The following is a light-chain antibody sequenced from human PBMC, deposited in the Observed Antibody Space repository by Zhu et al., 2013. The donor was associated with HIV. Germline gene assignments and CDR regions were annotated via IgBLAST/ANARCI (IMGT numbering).Light chain of an antibody. J-gene: IGLJ3*02. CDR1: SSNIGGNT. Sequence: QSVLTQPPSASGTPGQRVTISCSGSSSNIGGNTVNWYQQLPGTAPKLLISSNNQRPSGVPDRFSGSKSGTSASLAISGLQSEDEADYYCAAWDDSLNGGVFGGGTKLTVL. CDR2: SNN. CDR3: AAWDDSLNGGV. V-gene: IGLV1-44*01.